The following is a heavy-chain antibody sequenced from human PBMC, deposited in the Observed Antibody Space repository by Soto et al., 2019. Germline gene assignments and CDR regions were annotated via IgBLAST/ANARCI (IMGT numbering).Heavy chain of an antibody. CDR1: GGSISSYY. CDR3: ARVKRVDILTGSKILFDY. V-gene: IGHV4-59*01. J-gene: IGHJ4*02. CDR2: IYYSGST. D-gene: IGHD3-9*01. Sequence: SETLSLTCTVSGGSISSYYWSWIRQPPGKGLEWIGYIYYSGSTNYNPSLKSRVTISVDTSKNQFSLKLSSVTAADTAVYYCARVKRVDILTGSKILFDYWGQETLVTFPS.